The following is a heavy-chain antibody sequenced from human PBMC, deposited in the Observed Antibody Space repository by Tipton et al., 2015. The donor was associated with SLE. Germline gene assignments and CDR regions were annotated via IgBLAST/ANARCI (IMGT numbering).Heavy chain of an antibody. CDR1: GGSFSGYY. CDR2: INHSGST. CDR3: ARRSGYVDYWYFDL. D-gene: IGHD6-25*01. V-gene: IGHV4-34*01. J-gene: IGHJ2*01. Sequence: TLSLTCAVYGGSFSGYYWNWIRQPPGKGLEWIGEINHSGSTNYDPSLKSRVTISVDTSKNQFSLNLSSVTAADTAVYYCARRSGYVDYWYFDLWGRGTLVTVSS.